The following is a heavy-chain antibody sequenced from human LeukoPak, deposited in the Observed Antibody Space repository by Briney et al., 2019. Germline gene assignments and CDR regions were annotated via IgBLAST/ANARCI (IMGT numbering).Heavy chain of an antibody. Sequence: PSETLSLTCTVSGGSISSSSYYWGWIRQPPGKGLEWIGSIYYSGSTYYNPSLKSRVTISVDTSKNQFSLKLSSVTAADTAVYYCAREGSYSGSYGNWFDPWGQGTLVTVSS. CDR3: AREGSYSGSYGNWFDP. V-gene: IGHV4-39*07. CDR2: IYYSGST. D-gene: IGHD1-26*01. J-gene: IGHJ5*02. CDR1: GGSISSSSYY.